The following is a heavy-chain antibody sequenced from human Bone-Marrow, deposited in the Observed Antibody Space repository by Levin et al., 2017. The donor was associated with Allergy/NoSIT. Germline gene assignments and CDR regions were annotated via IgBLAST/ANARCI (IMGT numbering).Heavy chain of an antibody. J-gene: IGHJ6*03. CDR1: GGSISSDNYS. CDR2: ISASGST. Sequence: KASETLSLTCTVSGGSISSDNYSWSWIRLPAGKGLQWIGRISASGSTNYNPSLKSRVTLSVDTSKNQFSLKLSSVSAADTAVYSCARDRRAYRSGPNTDFHYYYMDVWGKGTTVTVSS. V-gene: IGHV4-61*02. CDR3: ARDRRAYRSGPNTDFHYYYMDV. D-gene: IGHD5-18*01.